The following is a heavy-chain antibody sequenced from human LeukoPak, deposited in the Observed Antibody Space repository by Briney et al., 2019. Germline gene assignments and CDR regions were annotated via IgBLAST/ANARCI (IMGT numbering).Heavy chain of an antibody. CDR2: ISYDGSNK. J-gene: IGHJ4*02. Sequence: GGSLRLSCAASGFNFSSYAMHRVRQAPGKGLEWVAVISYDGSNKYYADSVKGRFTISRDNSKNTLYLQMSRLRAEDTAVYYCASGHEGIAVDGTLDYWGQGTLVTVSS. V-gene: IGHV3-30-3*01. D-gene: IGHD6-19*01. CDR1: GFNFSSYA. CDR3: ASGHEGIAVDGTLDY.